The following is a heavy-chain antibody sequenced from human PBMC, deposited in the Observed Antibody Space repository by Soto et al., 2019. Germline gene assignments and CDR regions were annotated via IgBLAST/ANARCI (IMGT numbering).Heavy chain of an antibody. Sequence: PSETLSLTCAVYGGSFSGYYWSWIRQPPGKGLEWIGEINHSGSTNYNPSLKSRVTISVDTSKNQFSLKLSSVTAADTAVYYCARFRGAVALFDYWGQGTQVTVSS. CDR1: GGSFSGYY. V-gene: IGHV4-34*01. D-gene: IGHD6-19*01. J-gene: IGHJ4*02. CDR3: ARFRGAVALFDY. CDR2: INHSGST.